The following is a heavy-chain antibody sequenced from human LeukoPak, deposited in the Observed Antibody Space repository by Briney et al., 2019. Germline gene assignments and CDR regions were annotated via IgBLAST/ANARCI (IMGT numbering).Heavy chain of an antibody. CDR1: GYTLTELS. CDR2: FDPEDGET. V-gene: IGHV1-24*01. CDR3: ATSSYSSGWYDGVWFDY. Sequence: ASVKVPCKVSGYTLTELSMHWVRQAPGKGLEWMGGFDPEDGETIYAQKFQGRVTMTEDTSTDTAYMELSSLRSEDTAVYYCATSSYSSGWYDGVWFDYWGQGTLVTVSS. J-gene: IGHJ4*02. D-gene: IGHD6-19*01.